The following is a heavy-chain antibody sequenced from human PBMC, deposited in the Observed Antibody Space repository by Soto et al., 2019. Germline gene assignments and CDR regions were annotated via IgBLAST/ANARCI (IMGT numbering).Heavy chain of an antibody. CDR3: AKWSGFGDL. J-gene: IGHJ4*02. Sequence: DVQLLESGGGLVQPGGSLRLSCEASGFDFSSYSITWVRQAPGKGLEYVSGITRSADLSFYVDSVRGRFTVSRDNFKNTAYLEMNNLRVEDTAVYYCAKWSGFGDLWGQGTLVTVSS. CDR1: GFDFSSYS. D-gene: IGHD3-10*01. V-gene: IGHV3-23*01. CDR2: ITRSADLS.